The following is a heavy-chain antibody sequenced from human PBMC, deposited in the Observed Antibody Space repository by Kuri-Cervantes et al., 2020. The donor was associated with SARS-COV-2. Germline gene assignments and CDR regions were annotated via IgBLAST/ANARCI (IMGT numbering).Heavy chain of an antibody. CDR2: IKXDGSEK. Sequence: GGSLRXXCAAXGLNFISYWMXWVRXXPGKGXEWXXNIKXDGSEKYYVDSVXXRFTISRDNAKNSLXXXMNSRRAEXXXVYYFARERRVGWADYWGQGTLVTVSS. CDR1: GLNFISYW. V-gene: IGHV3-7*01. CDR3: ARERRVGWADY. D-gene: IGHD1-26*01. J-gene: IGHJ4*02.